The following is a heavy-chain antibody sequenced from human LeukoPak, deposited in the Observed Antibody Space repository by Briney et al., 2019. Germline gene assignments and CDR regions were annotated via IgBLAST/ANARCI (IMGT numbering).Heavy chain of an antibody. D-gene: IGHD2-15*01. Sequence: PGGSLRLSCAASGFTFSSYAMSWVRQAPGKGLEWVSAISGSGGSTYYADSVKGRFTISRDNSKNTLYLQMNSLRAEDTAVHYCAKYRRFEVVAAPLDYWGQGTLATVSS. CDR2: ISGSGGST. CDR3: AKYRRFEVVAAPLDY. CDR1: GFTFSSYA. J-gene: IGHJ4*02. V-gene: IGHV3-23*01.